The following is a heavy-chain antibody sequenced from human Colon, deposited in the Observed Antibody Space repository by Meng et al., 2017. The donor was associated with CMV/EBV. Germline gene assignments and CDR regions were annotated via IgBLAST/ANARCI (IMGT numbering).Heavy chain of an antibody. D-gene: IGHD2-2*01. CDR1: GFTFKDYA. CDR3: ASPRPAASGYYYYYGMDV. Sequence: GGSLRLSCQGSGFTFKDYAVIWVRQAPGKGLEWVSVIYSGGSTYYADSVKGRFTISRDNSKNTLYLQMNSLRAEDTAVYYCASPRPAASGYYYYYGMDVWGQGTTVTVSS. V-gene: IGHV3-66*02. J-gene: IGHJ6*02. CDR2: IYSGGST.